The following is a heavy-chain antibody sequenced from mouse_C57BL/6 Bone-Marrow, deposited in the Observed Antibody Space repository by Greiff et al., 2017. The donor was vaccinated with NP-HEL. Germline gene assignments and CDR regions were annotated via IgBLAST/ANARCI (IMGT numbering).Heavy chain of an antibody. CDR1: GYTFPSYW. CDR3: VRDGGYYGY. Sequence: VTLQQSGAELAKPGASVKLSCKASGYTFPSYWMHWVKQRPGQGLAWIGYITPSSGYTKYNQKFKDKALLTADNSSSPAYMQLSSLTYEDSAVYYCVRDGGYYGYWGQGTTLTVSS. D-gene: IGHD1-1*01. CDR2: ITPSSGYT. V-gene: IGHV1-7*01. J-gene: IGHJ2*01.